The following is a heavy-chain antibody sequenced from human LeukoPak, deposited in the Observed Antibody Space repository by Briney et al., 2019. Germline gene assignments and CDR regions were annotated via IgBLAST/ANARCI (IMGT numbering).Heavy chain of an antibody. D-gene: IGHD3-10*01. Sequence: PGGSLRLSCAASGFTFSSYWMSWVRQAPGKGLEWVANIKQDGSEKYYVDSVKGRFTTSRANAKTSLYLQMNSLRAEDTAVYYCARDTITMVRGVNFYWGQGTLVTVSS. J-gene: IGHJ4*02. CDR2: IKQDGSEK. V-gene: IGHV3-7*03. CDR1: GFTFSSYW. CDR3: ARDTITMVRGVNFY.